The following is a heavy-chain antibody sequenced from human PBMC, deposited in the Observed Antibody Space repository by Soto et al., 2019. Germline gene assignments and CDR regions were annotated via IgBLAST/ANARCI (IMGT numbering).Heavy chain of an antibody. Sequence: EVQLLESGGDLVQPGRSLRLSCAASGFTFSGYAMSWVRQAPGKGLEWVSVIHGGGNSAYYADSVKGRFTISRDNSKNTLYLQMSSLTGEATAVYYCAKNRARVTTSWHFDYWGQGTLVTVSS. J-gene: IGHJ4*02. CDR2: IHGGGNSA. CDR1: GFTFSGYA. V-gene: IGHV3-23*01. D-gene: IGHD4-17*01. CDR3: AKNRARVTTSWHFDY.